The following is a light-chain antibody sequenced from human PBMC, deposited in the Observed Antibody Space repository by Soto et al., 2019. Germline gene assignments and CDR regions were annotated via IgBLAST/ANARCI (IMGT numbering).Light chain of an antibody. J-gene: IGLJ2*01. CDR1: SSDVGGYNY. Sequence: QSALTQPPSASGSPGQSVTISCTGTSSDVGGYNYVSWYQQHPGKAPKLMIYDVNKRPPGVPDRFSGSKSGNTASLTVSGLQAEDEADYYCSSYAVSNGVVFGGGTKLTVL. V-gene: IGLV2-8*01. CDR3: SSYAVSNGVV. CDR2: DVN.